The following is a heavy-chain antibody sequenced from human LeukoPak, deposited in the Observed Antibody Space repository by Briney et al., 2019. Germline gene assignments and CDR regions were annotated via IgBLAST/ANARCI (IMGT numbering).Heavy chain of an antibody. CDR1: GGSISSYY. V-gene: IGHV4-59*12. J-gene: IGHJ4*02. Sequence: SETLSLTCTVSGGSISSYYWSWIRQPPGKGLEWIGYIYYSGSTNYNPSLKSRVTISVDTSKNQFSLKLSSVTAADTAVYYCARDRVGATGIPAYDYWGQGTLVTVSS. CDR3: ARDRVGATGIPAYDY. D-gene: IGHD1-26*01. CDR2: IYYSGST.